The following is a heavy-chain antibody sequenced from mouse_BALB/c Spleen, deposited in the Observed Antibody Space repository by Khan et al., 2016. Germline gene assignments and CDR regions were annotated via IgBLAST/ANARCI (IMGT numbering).Heavy chain of an antibody. CDR3: TRLYYYGCSDY. D-gene: IGHD1-1*01. Sequence: EVKLLESGGGLVQPGGSLKLSCVASGFDFSRYWMSWVRQAPGRGLEWIGEINPDSSTINYTPSLKDKFIISRDNATNTLYLQMSKVRSEDTALYYCTRLYYYGCSDYWGQGTTLTVSS. CDR1: GFDFSRYW. V-gene: IGHV4-1*02. CDR2: INPDSSTI. J-gene: IGHJ2*01.